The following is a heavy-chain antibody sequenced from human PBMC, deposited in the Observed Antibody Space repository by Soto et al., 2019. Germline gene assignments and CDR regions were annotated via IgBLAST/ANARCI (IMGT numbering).Heavy chain of an antibody. V-gene: IGHV3-30*18. CDR3: AKDWTDIVVVVAATVPLAGMDV. J-gene: IGHJ6*02. Sequence: PVGSLRLSCAASGFTFSSYGMHWARQAPGKGLEWVAVISYDGSNKYYADSVKGRFTISRDNSKNTLYLQMNSLRAEDTAVYYCAKDWTDIVVVVAATVPLAGMDVWGQGTTVTVSS. CDR1: GFTFSSYG. D-gene: IGHD2-15*01. CDR2: ISYDGSNK.